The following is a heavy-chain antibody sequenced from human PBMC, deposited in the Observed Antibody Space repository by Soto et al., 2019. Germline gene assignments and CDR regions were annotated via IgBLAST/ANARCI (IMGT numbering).Heavy chain of an antibody. Sequence: GGSLRLSCAASGFTFSSYAMSWVRQAPGKGLEWVSAISGSGGSTYYADSVKGRFTISRDNSKNTLYLQMNSLKAEDTAVYYCAKDLARWLRLMSGFDPWGQGTLVTVSS. CDR1: GFTFSSYA. J-gene: IGHJ5*02. CDR2: ISGSGGST. CDR3: AKDLARWLRLMSGFDP. D-gene: IGHD5-12*01. V-gene: IGHV3-23*01.